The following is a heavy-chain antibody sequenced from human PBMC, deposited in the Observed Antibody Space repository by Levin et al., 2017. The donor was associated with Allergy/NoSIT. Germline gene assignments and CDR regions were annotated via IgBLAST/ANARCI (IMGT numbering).Heavy chain of an antibody. CDR2: IIPIFGTA. V-gene: IGHV1-69*06. CDR1: GGTFSSYA. D-gene: IGHD6-6*01. J-gene: IGHJ3*02. CDR3: AREGVNYSVAARQENVAFDI. Sequence: ASVKVSCKASGGTFSSYAISWVRQAPGQGLEWMGGIIPIFGTANYAQKFQGRVTITADKSTSTAYMELSSLRSEDTAVYYCAREGVNYSVAARQENVAFDIWGQGTEVTVSS.